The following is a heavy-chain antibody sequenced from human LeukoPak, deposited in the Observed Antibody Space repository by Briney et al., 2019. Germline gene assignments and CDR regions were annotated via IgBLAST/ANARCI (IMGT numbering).Heavy chain of an antibody. D-gene: IGHD3-10*01. J-gene: IGHJ4*02. Sequence: GGSLRLSCIVSGFTLSSYEMTWFRQAPGKGLEWVSSIGYSGSDTHYADSVKGRFTISRDNAKNSLYLQMNSLRAEDTALYYCARDDYGSGSWNDYWGQGTLVTVSS. CDR2: IGYSGSDT. CDR3: ARDDYGSGSWNDY. CDR1: GFTLSSYE. V-gene: IGHV3-21*04.